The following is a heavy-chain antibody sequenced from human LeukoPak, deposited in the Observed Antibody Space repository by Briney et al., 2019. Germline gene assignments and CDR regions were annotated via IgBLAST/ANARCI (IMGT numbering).Heavy chain of an antibody. CDR3: ARQPPLGGWYPATHNWFDP. CDR1: GFTVSSNY. V-gene: IGHV3-66*04. J-gene: IGHJ5*02. Sequence: GGSLRLSCAASGFTVSSNYMNWVRQAPGKGLEWVSVIYTGGSTYYADSVKGRFTISRDNSENTLYLQMNRLKAEDTAVYYCARQPPLGGWYPATHNWFDPWGQGTLVTVSS. D-gene: IGHD6-19*01. CDR2: IYTGGST.